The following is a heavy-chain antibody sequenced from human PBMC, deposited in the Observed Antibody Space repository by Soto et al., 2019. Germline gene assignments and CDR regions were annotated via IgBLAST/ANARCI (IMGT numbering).Heavy chain of an antibody. CDR2: ISSSSSYI. D-gene: IGHD3-22*01. V-gene: IGHV3-21*01. J-gene: IGHJ4*02. CDR3: VVLGGGYYYDSSGYFH. Sequence: EVQLVESGGGLVKPGGSLRLSCAASGFTFSSYSMNWVRQAPGKGLEWVSSISSSSSYIYYADSVKGRFTISRDNAKNSRYLQMNSLRAEDTAVYYCVVLGGGYYYDSSGYFHWGQGTLVTVSS. CDR1: GFTFSSYS.